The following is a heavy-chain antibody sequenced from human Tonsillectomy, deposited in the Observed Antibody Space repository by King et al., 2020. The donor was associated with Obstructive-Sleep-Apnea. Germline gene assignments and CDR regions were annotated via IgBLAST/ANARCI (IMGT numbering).Heavy chain of an antibody. CDR1: GFTFSSYA. Sequence: VQLVESGGGMVQPGGSLRLSCAASGFTFSSYAISWVRQAPGKGLEWVSAINTRGTTFYAGSVRGRFTISRDNSKYTLDPQVNSLRAEDTALYYCAKEGGGSGVYWVDSWGQGTLVTVSS. J-gene: IGHJ4*02. V-gene: IGHV3-23*04. D-gene: IGHD3-10*01. CDR2: INTRGTT. CDR3: AKEGGGSGVYWVDS.